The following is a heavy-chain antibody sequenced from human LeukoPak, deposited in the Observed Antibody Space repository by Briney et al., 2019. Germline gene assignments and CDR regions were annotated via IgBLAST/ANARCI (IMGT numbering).Heavy chain of an antibody. V-gene: IGHV4-31*03. CDR2: IYYSGST. J-gene: IGHJ6*04. Sequence: SQTLSLTCTVSGGSISSGGYYWSWIRQHPGKGLAWIGYIYYSGSTYYNPSLKSRVTISVDTSKNQFSLKLSSVTAADTAVYYCARGDSYGPYYYYGMDVWGKGTTVTVSS. CDR1: GGSISSGGYY. CDR3: ARGDSYGPYYYYGMDV. D-gene: IGHD5-18*01.